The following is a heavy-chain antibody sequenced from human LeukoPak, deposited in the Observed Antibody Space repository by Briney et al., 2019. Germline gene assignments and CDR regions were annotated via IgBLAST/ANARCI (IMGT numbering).Heavy chain of an antibody. CDR3: ARAPSLNWFDP. V-gene: IGHV1-18*01. CDR1: GYTFTSYG. J-gene: IGHJ5*02. Sequence: GASVNVSCEASGYTFTSYGISWVRQAPVQGIEWMGWISAYNGNTNYAQKLQGRVTMTTDTSTSTAYMELRSLRSDDTAVYYCARAPSLNWFDPWGQGTLVTVSS. CDR2: ISAYNGNT.